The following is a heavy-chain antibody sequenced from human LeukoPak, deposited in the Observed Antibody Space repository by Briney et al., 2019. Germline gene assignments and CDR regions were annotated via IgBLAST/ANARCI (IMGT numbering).Heavy chain of an antibody. Sequence: SVKVSCKASGGTFNTYGISWVRQAPGQGLEWMGGIIPIFGTVNYAQKFLGRVTITADESTSTGYMELRSLRSDDTAVYYCARVATIFAYYMDVWGKGTTVTVSS. V-gene: IGHV1-69*01. CDR3: ARVATIFAYYMDV. J-gene: IGHJ6*03. CDR2: IIPIFGTV. CDR1: GGTFNTYG. D-gene: IGHD3-3*01.